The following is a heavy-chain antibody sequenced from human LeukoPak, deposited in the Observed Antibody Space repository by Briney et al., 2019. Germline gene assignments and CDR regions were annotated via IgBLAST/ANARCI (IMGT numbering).Heavy chain of an antibody. CDR1: GGSISSGGYY. CDR2: IYYSGST. CDR3: ARDQSDYYDSSGYYDWFDP. Sequence: SETLSLTCTVSGGSISSGGYYWSWIRQHPGQGLEWIGYIYYSGSTNYNPSLKSRVTISVDTSKNQFSLKLSSVTAADTAVYYCARDQSDYYDSSGYYDWFDPWGQGTLVTVSS. J-gene: IGHJ5*02. V-gene: IGHV4-61*08. D-gene: IGHD3-22*01.